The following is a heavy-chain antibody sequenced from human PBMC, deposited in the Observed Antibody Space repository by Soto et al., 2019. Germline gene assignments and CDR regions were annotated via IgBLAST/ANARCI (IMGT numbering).Heavy chain of an antibody. V-gene: IGHV3-13*01. CDR2: IGTAGDT. CDR1: GFIFSSHG. Sequence: PGGSLRLSCAASGFIFSSHGMQWVRQATGKGLEWVSGIGTAGDTYYPDSVKGRFTISRENAKNSLYLQMNSLRAGDTAVYYCAREGLYGMDVWGQGTTVTVSS. CDR3: AREGLYGMDV. D-gene: IGHD2-21*02. J-gene: IGHJ6*02.